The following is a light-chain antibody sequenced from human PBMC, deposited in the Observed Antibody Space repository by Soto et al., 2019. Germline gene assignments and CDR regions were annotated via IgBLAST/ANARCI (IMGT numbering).Light chain of an antibody. J-gene: IGLJ2*01. Sequence: QSVLTQPPSASGTPGQRVTISCSGSSSNIGSNYVYWYQQLPGTAPKLLIYRNNQRPSGVPDRFSGSKSGTSASLAISGLRSADEADYYCAAWDDSRVVFGGGTKVTVL. CDR2: RNN. CDR3: AAWDDSRVV. CDR1: SSNIGSNY. V-gene: IGLV1-47*01.